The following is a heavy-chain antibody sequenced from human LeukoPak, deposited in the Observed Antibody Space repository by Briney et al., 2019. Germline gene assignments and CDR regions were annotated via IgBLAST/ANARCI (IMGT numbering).Heavy chain of an antibody. CDR3: AREPRRAAGTFDY. CDR1: GGTFSSYA. J-gene: IGHJ4*02. V-gene: IGHV1-2*04. Sequence: ASVKVSCKASGGTFSSYAISWVRQAPGQGLEWMGWINPNSGGTNYAQKFQGWVTMTRDTSISTAYMELSRLRSDDTAVYYCAREPRRAAGTFDYWGQGTLVTVSS. CDR2: INPNSGGT. D-gene: IGHD6-13*01.